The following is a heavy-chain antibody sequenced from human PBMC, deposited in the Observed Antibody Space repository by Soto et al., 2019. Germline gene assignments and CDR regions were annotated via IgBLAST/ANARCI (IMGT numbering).Heavy chain of an antibody. J-gene: IGHJ4*02. Sequence: PGGSLRLSCAASGFTVSSNYMSWVRQAPGKGLEWVSVIYSGGSTYYADSVKGRFTISRDNSKNTLYLQMNSLRAEDTAVYYCAREGVKGQLAVGGFDYWGQGTLVTVSS. CDR1: GFTVSSNY. CDR3: AREGVKGQLAVGGFDY. D-gene: IGHD6-6*01. V-gene: IGHV3-53*01. CDR2: IYSGGST.